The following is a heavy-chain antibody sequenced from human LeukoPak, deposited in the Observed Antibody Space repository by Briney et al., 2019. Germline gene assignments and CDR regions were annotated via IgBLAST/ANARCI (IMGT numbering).Heavy chain of an antibody. D-gene: IGHD3-22*01. CDR1: GFTFHDFE. CDR3: ATKVPGSSYFSS. CDR2: VSGSGNDI. Sequence: GGSLRLSCAASGFTFHDFEMNWVRQAPGKGLEWVSYVSGSGNDIHYGDSVKGRFTISRDNAKSSLYLQMNSPRAEDTAIYYCATKVPGSSYFSSWGQGTLVTV. V-gene: IGHV3-48*03. J-gene: IGHJ4*02.